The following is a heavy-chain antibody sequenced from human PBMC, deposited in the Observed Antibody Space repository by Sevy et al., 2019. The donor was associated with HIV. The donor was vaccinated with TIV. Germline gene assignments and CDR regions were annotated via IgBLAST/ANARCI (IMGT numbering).Heavy chain of an antibody. CDR3: ARDRATSATGTLFGY. D-gene: IGHD3-9*01. Sequence: GGSLRLSCAASGFTSSSYAMSWVRQPPGRGLEWVSTLSDSGVSTYYADSVKGRFTISRDNSKNILYLQMNSLRAEDTAVYYCARDRATSATGTLFGYWGQGTLVTVSS. CDR2: LSDSGVST. J-gene: IGHJ4*02. V-gene: IGHV3-23*01. CDR1: GFTSSSYA.